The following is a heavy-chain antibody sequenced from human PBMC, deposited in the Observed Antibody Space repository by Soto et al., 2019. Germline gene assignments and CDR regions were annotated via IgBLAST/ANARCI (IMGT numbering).Heavy chain of an antibody. J-gene: IGHJ6*02. Sequence: QVQLVESGGGVVQPGGSPRLSCAASGFTFSSYGMHWVRQAPGKGLQWVALVWYDGSNQYYADSVKGRFTISRDNSKNTLHLQLNRLGAEDTAVYFCARDRQFWGGSYVVFAYKYGMDVWGQGTTVTVSS. CDR2: VWYDGSNQ. D-gene: IGHD3-3*01. CDR1: GFTFSSYG. V-gene: IGHV3-33*01. CDR3: ARDRQFWGGSYVVFAYKYGMDV.